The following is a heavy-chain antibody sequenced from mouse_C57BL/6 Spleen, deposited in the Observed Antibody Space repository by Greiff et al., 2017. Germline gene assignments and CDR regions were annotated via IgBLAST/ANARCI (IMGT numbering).Heavy chain of an antibody. CDR3: ARHEGYSYDGPYFDY. CDR1: GYTFAEYT. Sequence: QVHVKQSGAELVKPGASVKLSCKASGYTFAEYTIHWVKQRSGQGLEWIGWFYPGSGSIKYNEKFKDKATLTADKSSSTVYMELSRLTSEDSAVYFCARHEGYSYDGPYFDYWGQGTTLTVSS. J-gene: IGHJ2*01. CDR2: FYPGSGSI. V-gene: IGHV1-62-2*01. D-gene: IGHD2-14*01.